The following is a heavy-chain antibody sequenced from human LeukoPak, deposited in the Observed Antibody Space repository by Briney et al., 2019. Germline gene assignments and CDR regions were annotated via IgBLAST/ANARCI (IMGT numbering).Heavy chain of an antibody. CDR2: IYYSGST. Sequence: TSETLSLTCTVSGGSISSYYWSWIRQPPGKGLEWIGYIYYSGSTNYNPSLKSRVTISVDTSKNQFSLKLSSVTAADTAVYYCARHNDYYVVGGMDVWGQGTTVTVSS. D-gene: IGHD3-10*02. CDR1: GGSISSYY. CDR3: ARHNDYYVVGGMDV. V-gene: IGHV4-59*08. J-gene: IGHJ6*02.